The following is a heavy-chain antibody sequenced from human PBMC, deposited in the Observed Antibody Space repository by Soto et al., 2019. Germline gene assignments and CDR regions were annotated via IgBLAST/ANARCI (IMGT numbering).Heavy chain of an antibody. CDR1: GYSIGSISW. V-gene: IGHV4-28*03. CDR3: ARVPGP. D-gene: IGHD3-10*01. Sequence: TSVTLSLRCAVAGYSIGSISWWGWIRQPPGKGLEWIGYIYYSGTTYYNPSLKSRVTMSVDTSKNQFSLKLTSVTAADTAVYYCARVPGPWGQGTLVTVSS. CDR2: IYYSGTT. J-gene: IGHJ5*02.